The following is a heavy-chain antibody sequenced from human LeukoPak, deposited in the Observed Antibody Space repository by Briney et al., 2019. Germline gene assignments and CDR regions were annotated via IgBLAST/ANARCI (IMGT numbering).Heavy chain of an antibody. CDR2: IDHRGTA. D-gene: IGHD3-3*01. CDR1: GASYNAYY. V-gene: IGHV4-34*01. Sequence: KPSETLSFTCGVYGASYNAYYWSWIRQPPGKGLEWIGAIDHRGTATYNPSLKRRLSISADASTNQFSLKLNSVTDADTAVYYCAVGITIFGVAASFDSWGKGNLVIVSS. J-gene: IGHJ4*02. CDR3: AVGITIFGVAASFDS.